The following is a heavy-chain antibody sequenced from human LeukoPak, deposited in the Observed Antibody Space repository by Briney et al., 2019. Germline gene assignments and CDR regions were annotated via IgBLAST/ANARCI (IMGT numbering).Heavy chain of an antibody. V-gene: IGHV1-46*01. Sequence: ASVKVSCKASGYTFTSYYMHWVRQAPGQGLEWMGIINPSGGSTGYAQKFQGRVTMTRDTSTSTVYMELSSLRSEDTAVYYCARARGYSYGYVPGLDYWGQGTLVTVSS. J-gene: IGHJ4*02. CDR1: GYTFTSYY. CDR3: ARARGYSYGYVPGLDY. CDR2: INPSGGST. D-gene: IGHD5-18*01.